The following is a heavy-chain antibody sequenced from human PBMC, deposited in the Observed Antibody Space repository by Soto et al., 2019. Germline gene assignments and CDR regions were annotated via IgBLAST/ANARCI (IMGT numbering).Heavy chain of an antibody. CDR2: ISNDGSNK. CDR3: AKGVGNYWAFDY. CDR1: GFSFSTYG. D-gene: IGHD1-26*01. V-gene: IGHV3-30*18. J-gene: IGHJ4*02. Sequence: QVHLVESGGGVVQPGRSLRLSCAASGFSFSTYGMHWVRQAPGKGLEWVAFISNDGSNKYYADSGKGRFTISRDNSKNTLYLQMNSLRAEDTAVYYCAKGVGNYWAFDYWGQGTRVTFSS.